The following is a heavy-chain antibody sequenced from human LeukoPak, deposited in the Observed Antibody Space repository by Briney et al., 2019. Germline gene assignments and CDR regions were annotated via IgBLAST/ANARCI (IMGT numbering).Heavy chain of an antibody. V-gene: IGHV3-7*01. CDR2: IKHDGSAK. CDR1: GFTFSSYW. D-gene: IGHD4-11*01. CDR3: ARDRDYSKDY. Sequence: GGSLRLSCTASGFTFSSYWMSWVRQAPGKGLEWVATIKHDGSAKHYVDSMKGRSTISRDNAENSLYLQMNSLRAEDTAVYYCARDRDYSKDYWGQGTLVTVSS. J-gene: IGHJ4*02.